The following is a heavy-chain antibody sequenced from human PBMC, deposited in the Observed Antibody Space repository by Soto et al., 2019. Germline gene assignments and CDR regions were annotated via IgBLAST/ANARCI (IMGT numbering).Heavy chain of an antibody. J-gene: IGHJ3*01. Sequence: SETLSLTCTVSGGSINSAGYYWNWVRQHPGKGLEWIGFIYYDGTTYYTPSLKSRVTISLDTSKNQFSLKLSSVTVADTAVYYCVRDSGDYHDAFDVWGQGTMVTVSS. CDR3: VRDSGDYHDAFDV. CDR1: GGSINSAGYY. CDR2: IYYDGTT. D-gene: IGHD1-26*01. V-gene: IGHV4-31*03.